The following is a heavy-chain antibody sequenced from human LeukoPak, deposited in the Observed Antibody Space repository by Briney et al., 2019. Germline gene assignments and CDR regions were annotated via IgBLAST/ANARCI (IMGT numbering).Heavy chain of an antibody. J-gene: IGHJ4*02. CDR3: AKDRSGGRRTYYFDY. Sequence: GGSLRLSCAASGFTFSSYGMHWVRQAPGKGLEWVAVISYDGSNKYYADSVKGRFTISRDNSKNTLYLQMNSPRAEDTAVYYCAKDRSGGRRTYYFDYWGQGTLVTVSS. CDR2: ISYDGSNK. D-gene: IGHD3-10*01. V-gene: IGHV3-30*18. CDR1: GFTFSSYG.